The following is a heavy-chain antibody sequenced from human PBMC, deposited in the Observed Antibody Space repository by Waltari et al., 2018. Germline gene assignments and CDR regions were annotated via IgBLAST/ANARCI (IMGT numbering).Heavy chain of an antibody. Sequence: QLQLQASGPGLVTPSETLSLTCTVSGGSISSSSYYWGWIRQPPGKGLEWIGSIYYSGSTYYNPSLKSRVTISVDTSKNQFSLKLSSVTAADTAVYYCARGKAVAGPGGWFDPWGQGTLVTVSS. D-gene: IGHD6-19*01. CDR2: IYYSGST. CDR1: GGSISSSSYY. V-gene: IGHV4-39*07. J-gene: IGHJ5*02. CDR3: ARGKAVAGPGGWFDP.